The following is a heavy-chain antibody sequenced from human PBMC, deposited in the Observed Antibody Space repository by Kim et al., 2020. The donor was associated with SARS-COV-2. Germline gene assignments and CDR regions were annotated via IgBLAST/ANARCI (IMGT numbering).Heavy chain of an antibody. J-gene: IGHJ5*02. Sequence: SETLSLTCTVSGGSISSYYWSWIRQPPGKGLEWIGYIYYSGSTNYNPSLKSRVTISVDTSKNQFSLKLSSVTAADTAVYYCARNSIAAAGLYWFDPWGQGTLVTVSS. D-gene: IGHD6-13*01. CDR1: GGSISSYY. V-gene: IGHV4-59*13. CDR3: ARNSIAAAGLYWFDP. CDR2: IYYSGST.